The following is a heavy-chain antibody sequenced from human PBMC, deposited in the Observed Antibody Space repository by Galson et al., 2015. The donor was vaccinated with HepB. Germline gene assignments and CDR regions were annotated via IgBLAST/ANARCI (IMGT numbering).Heavy chain of an antibody. D-gene: IGHD4-11*01. CDR1: GFTFTSYD. CDR3: AKDGDYSNYE. J-gene: IGHJ4*02. CDR2: INGNGSHT. V-gene: IGHV3-23*01. Sequence: SLRVSCAASGFTFTSYDMRWVRQAPGKGLEWIGTINGNGSHTYYAHTVKDRFSITRDKSKNTLSMQMNSLRAEVTAVYYCAKDGDYSNYEWGQGTLVTVSS.